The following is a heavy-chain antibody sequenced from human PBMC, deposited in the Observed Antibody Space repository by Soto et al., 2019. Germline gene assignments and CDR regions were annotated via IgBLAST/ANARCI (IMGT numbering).Heavy chain of an antibody. J-gene: IGHJ6*02. V-gene: IGHV4-31*03. D-gene: IGHD6-13*01. CDR3: ARDRAGAAAGAPLGMDV. Sequence: QVQLQESGPGLVKPSQTLSLTCTVSGGSISSGGYYWSWIRQHPGKGLEWIGYIYYSGSTYYNPSLKSRVTISGDTSKNPCSLQLSSVTAADTAVYYCARDRAGAAAGAPLGMDVWGQGTTVTVSS. CDR1: GGSISSGGYY. CDR2: IYYSGST.